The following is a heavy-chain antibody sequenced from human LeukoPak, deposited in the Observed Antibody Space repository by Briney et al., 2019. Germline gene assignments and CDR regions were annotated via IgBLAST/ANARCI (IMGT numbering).Heavy chain of an antibody. V-gene: IGHV3-33*01. CDR1: GFTFSSYG. CDR3: ARDVYGDPMNFDY. J-gene: IGHJ4*02. Sequence: GGSLRLSCAASGFTFSSYGMHWVRQAPGKGLEWVAVIWYDASNEYYADSVKGRFTISRDNSKNTLYLQMNSLRAEDTAVYYCARDVYGDPMNFDYWGQGTLVTVSS. D-gene: IGHD4-17*01. CDR2: IWYDASNE.